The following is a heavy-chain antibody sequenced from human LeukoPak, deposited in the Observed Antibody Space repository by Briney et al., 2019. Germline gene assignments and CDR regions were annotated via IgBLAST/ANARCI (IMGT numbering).Heavy chain of an antibody. CDR2: IYHSGTTYSGST. V-gene: IGHV4-34*01. Sequence: SETLSLTCAVYGGSFSGYYWSWIRQPPGKGLEWIGSIYHSGTTYSGSTYYNPSLKSRVTISLDTSKNQFSLKVGSMTAADTAVYYCARAGGYGLIDYWGQGTMVTVSS. CDR1: GGSFSGYY. CDR3: ARAGGYGLIDY. D-gene: IGHD5-18*01. J-gene: IGHJ4*02.